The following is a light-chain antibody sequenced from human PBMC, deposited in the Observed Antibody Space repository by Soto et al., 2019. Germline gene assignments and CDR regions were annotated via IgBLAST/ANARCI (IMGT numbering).Light chain of an antibody. J-gene: IGKJ5*01. CDR1: QSVSSSY. CDR2: AAS. V-gene: IGKV3-20*01. CDR3: QHYGSSPPIT. Sequence: EIVLTQSPGTLSLSPGERATLSCRASQSVSSSYLVWHQQKPGQAPRLLIYAASRRATGIPDRFSGSGSGTDFTLTISRLEPEDFAVYYCQHYGSSPPITFGQGTRLEIK.